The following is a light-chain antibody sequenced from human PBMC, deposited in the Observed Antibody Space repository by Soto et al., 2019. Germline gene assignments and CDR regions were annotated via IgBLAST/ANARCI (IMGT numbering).Light chain of an antibody. J-gene: IGKJ1*01. V-gene: IGKV1-5*03. Sequence: DIQMTQSPSTLSASVGDRVTITCRASQSISSWLAWYQQKPGKAPKLLIYKASSLESGVPSRFSGSGSGTEFTLTSSSLQPDDFATYYGQQYNSYSRTFGQGTKVVIK. CDR1: QSISSW. CDR2: KAS. CDR3: QQYNSYSRT.